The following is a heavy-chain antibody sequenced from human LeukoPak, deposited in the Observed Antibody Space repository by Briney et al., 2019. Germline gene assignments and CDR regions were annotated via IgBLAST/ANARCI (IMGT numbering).Heavy chain of an antibody. D-gene: IGHD6-19*01. V-gene: IGHV4-39*07. CDR2: GDYSGGT. CDR3: AEERGEEYSSGWYKTNYFYN. J-gene: IGHJ4*02. CDR1: GDSFTSVTDY. Sequence: SETLSLTCTVSGDSFTSVTDYWAWIRQPPGKGLEWIASGDYSGGTYYNPSLESRVAISADMSKNQISLKLTSVTGADTAVYYCAEERGEEYSSGWYKTNYFYNWGQGTLVTVSS.